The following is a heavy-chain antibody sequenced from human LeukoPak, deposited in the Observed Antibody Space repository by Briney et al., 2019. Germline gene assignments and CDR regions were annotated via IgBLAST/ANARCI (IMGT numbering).Heavy chain of an antibody. V-gene: IGHV4-4*07. D-gene: IGHD6-6*01. Sequence: PSETLSLTCTVSGGSISSYYWSWIRQPAGKGLEWIGRIYTSGSTNYNPSLKSRVTMSVDTSKNQFSLKLSSVTAADTAVYYCARVSSSSTGDAFDIWGQGTKVTVSS. CDR1: GGSISSYY. CDR2: IYTSGST. CDR3: ARVSSSSTGDAFDI. J-gene: IGHJ3*02.